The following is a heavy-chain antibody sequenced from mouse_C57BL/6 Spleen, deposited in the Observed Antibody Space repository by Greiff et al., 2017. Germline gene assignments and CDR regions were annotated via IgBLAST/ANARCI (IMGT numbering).Heavy chain of an antibody. CDR2: ISSGGGYT. CDR3: AGRRDQGYFEV. CDR1: GFTFSSYG. Sequence: DVKLVESGGDLVKPGGSLKLSCAASGFTFSSYGMSWVRQTPDKRLEWVATISSGGGYTYSPDSVKGRFTISRDNAKNTLYLQMSSLKSEDTAMYYCAGRRDQGYFEVWGKGTTVTVSS. J-gene: IGHJ1*03. V-gene: IGHV5-6*02.